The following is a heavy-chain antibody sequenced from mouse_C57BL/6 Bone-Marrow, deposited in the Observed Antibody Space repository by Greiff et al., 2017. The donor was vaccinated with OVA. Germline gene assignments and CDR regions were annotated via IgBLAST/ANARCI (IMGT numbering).Heavy chain of an antibody. CDR1: GYSITSGYY. V-gene: IGHV3-6*01. J-gene: IGHJ2*01. CDR2: ISYDGSN. CDR3: ARGGAQAKGNFDY. D-gene: IGHD3-2*02. Sequence: EVKLQESGPGLVKPSQSLSLTCSVTGYSITSGYYWNWIRQFPGNKLEWMGYISYDGSNNYNPSLKNRISITRDTSKNQFFLKLNSVTTEDTATYYCARGGAQAKGNFDYGGQGTTLTVSS.